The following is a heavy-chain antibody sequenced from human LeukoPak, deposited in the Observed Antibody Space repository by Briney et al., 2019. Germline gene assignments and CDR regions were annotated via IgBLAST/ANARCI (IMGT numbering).Heavy chain of an antibody. CDR1: IDSTNGNY. D-gene: IGHD2-21*01. CDR2: VHRSGST. Sequence: PSETLSLTCAVSIDSTNGNYWSWVRQSPGKGLKWIGEVHRSGSTNYKPSLKRRVTISIDRSKDQISLDLTSVTAADTAVYYCARELLNAPTPGAYWGQGILVTVSS. J-gene: IGHJ4*02. V-gene: IGHV4-4*02. CDR3: ARELLNAPTPGAY.